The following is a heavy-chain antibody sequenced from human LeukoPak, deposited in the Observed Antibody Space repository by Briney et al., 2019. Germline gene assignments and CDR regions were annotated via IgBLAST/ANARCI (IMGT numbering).Heavy chain of an antibody. CDR3: AKARKGDLLLWFGEFPDWFDP. V-gene: IGHV3-23*01. CDR2: VSPPGGGT. D-gene: IGHD3-10*01. J-gene: IGHJ5*02. CDR1: GFTFSSYA. Sequence: PGGSLRLSCAAPGFTFSSYAMSWVRQAPGKGLEWVSGVSPPGGGTYYADSVKGRFTISRDDSKNTLSLQMNSLRAEDTAVYYCAKARKGDLLLWFGEFPDWFDPWGQGTLVTVSS.